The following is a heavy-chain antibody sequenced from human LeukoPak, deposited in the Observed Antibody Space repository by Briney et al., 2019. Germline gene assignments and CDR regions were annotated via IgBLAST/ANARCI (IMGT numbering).Heavy chain of an antibody. D-gene: IGHD6-6*01. J-gene: IGHJ4*02. V-gene: IGHV1-18*01. CDR1: GYTFTSYG. CDR3: ARGQYSSSFLYFDY. Sequence: GASVKVSCKASGYTFTSYGISWVRQAPGQGLEWMGWISDYNGNTNYAQKLQGRVTMTTDTSTSTAYMELRSLRSDDPAVYYCARGQYSSSFLYFDYWGQGTLVTVSS. CDR2: ISDYNGNT.